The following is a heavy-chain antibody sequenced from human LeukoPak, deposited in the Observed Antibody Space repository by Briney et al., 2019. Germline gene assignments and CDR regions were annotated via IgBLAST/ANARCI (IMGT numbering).Heavy chain of an antibody. CDR3: AREAGGRYCSGGSCFQYNWFDP. Sequence: SVKVSCKASGGTFSSYAISWVRQAPGQGLEWMGGIIPIFGTADYAQKFQGRVTITADKSTSTAYMELSSLRSEDTAVYDWAREAGGRYCSGGSCFQYNWFDPWGQGTLVTVSS. CDR2: IIPIFGTA. V-gene: IGHV1-69*06. J-gene: IGHJ5*02. CDR1: GGTFSSYA. D-gene: IGHD2-15*01.